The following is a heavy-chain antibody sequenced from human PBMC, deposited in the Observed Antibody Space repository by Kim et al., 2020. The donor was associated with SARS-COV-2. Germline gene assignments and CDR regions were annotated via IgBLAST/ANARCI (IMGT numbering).Heavy chain of an antibody. V-gene: IGHV4-34*01. D-gene: IGHD6-13*01. CDR3: ASSSWYAYYFDY. CDR2: INHSGST. J-gene: IGHJ4*02. CDR1: GGSFSGYY. Sequence: SETLSLTCAVYGGSFSGYYWSWIRQPPGKGLEWIGEINHSGSTNYNPSLKSRVTISVDTSKNQFSLKLSSVTAADTAVYYCASSSWYAYYFDYWGQGTLVTVSS.